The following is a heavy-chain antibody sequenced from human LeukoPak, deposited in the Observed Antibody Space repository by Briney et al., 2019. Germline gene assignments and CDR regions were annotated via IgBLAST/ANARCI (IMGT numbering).Heavy chain of an antibody. Sequence: SGPTLVKPTQTLTLTCTFSGFSLSTSGVGVGWIRQPPGKALEWLALIYWDDDKRYSPSLRSRLTITKDTSKNQVVLTMTNMDPVDTATYYCAHSRTRYSWVHGLGADFDYWGQGTLVTVSS. J-gene: IGHJ4*02. CDR1: GFSLSTSGVG. CDR2: IYWDDDK. V-gene: IGHV2-5*02. CDR3: AHSRTRYSWVHGLGADFDY. D-gene: IGHD5-18*01.